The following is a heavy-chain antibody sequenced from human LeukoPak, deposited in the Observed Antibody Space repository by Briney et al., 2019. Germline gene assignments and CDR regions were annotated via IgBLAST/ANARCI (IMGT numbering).Heavy chain of an antibody. J-gene: IGHJ4*02. Sequence: GGSLRLSCTASGFTFSTHWMTWVRQAPGKGLEWVANIKQDGSEKYYLDSVKGRFTISRDNAKNSLFLQMNSLRAEDTAMYYCATDSRSCRYWGQGTLVTVSS. CDR1: GFTFSTHW. CDR3: ATDSRSCRY. CDR2: IKQDGSEK. V-gene: IGHV3-7*03.